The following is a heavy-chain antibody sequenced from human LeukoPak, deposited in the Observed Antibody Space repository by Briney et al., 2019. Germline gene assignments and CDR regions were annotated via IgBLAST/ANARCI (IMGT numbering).Heavy chain of an antibody. J-gene: IGHJ4*02. V-gene: IGHV4-59*01. Sequence: SETLSLTCTVSGGSISSYYWSWIRQPPGKGLEWIGYIYYSGSTNYNPSLKSRVTISVDTSKNQFSLKLSSVTAADTAVYYCARGSGLLPNLYYFDYWGQGTLVTVSS. CDR1: GGSISSYY. CDR3: ARGSGLLPNLYYFDY. CDR2: IYYSGST. D-gene: IGHD6-25*01.